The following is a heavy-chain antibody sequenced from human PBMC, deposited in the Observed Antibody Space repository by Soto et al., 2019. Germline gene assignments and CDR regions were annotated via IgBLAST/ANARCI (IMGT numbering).Heavy chain of an antibody. Sequence: QVQLVQSGAEVKKPGSSVKVSCKASGGSFSTYAISWLRQAPVQGLDWMGGIIPFVGRAEYEQRLHGRVTITADGSTTTVYMDLSSLRSAEKAVSYCALGSGQGTAAFDIWGQGTMVTVFS. CDR2: IIPFVGRA. J-gene: IGHJ3*02. CDR3: ALGSGQGTAAFDI. D-gene: IGHD6-25*01. V-gene: IGHV1-69*01. CDR1: GGSFSTYA.